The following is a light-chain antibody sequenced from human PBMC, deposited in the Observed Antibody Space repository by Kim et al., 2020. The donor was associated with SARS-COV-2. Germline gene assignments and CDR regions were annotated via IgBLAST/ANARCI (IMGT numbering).Light chain of an antibody. CDR1: QSISSY. J-gene: IGKJ1*01. V-gene: IGKV1-39*01. CDR3: QQSYSTPWT. Sequence: DIQMTQSPSSLSASVGDRVTITCLASQSISSYLNWYQQKPGKAPKLLIYAASSLQSGVPSRFGGSGSGTDFTLTISSLQPEDFATYYCQQSYSTPWTFGQGTKVDIK. CDR2: AAS.